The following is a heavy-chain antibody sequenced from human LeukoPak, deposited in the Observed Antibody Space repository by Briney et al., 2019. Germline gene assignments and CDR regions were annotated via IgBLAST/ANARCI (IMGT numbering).Heavy chain of an antibody. CDR3: SKISGYDC. J-gene: IGHJ4*02. V-gene: IGHV3-30*18. CDR1: GFTFSSYG. Sequence: PGGSLRLSCAASGFTFSSYGMHWVRQAPGKGLEWVAVISYDGSNKYYADSVKGLFTISRDNSKNTLYLQMNSLRAEDTAVYYCSKISGYDCWGQGTLVTVSS. CDR2: ISYDGSNK. D-gene: IGHD5-12*01.